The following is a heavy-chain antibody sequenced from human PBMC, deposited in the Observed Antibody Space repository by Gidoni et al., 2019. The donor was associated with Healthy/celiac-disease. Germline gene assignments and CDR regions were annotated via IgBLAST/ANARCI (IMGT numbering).Heavy chain of an antibody. CDR1: GGTFSSSA. V-gene: IGHV1-69*06. J-gene: IGHJ4*02. CDR3: ARDVDGIAVAGTYFDY. CDR2: IIPIFGTA. D-gene: IGHD6-19*01. Sequence: VHLVQSGADVKKPGSSVKVSCKASGGTFSSSAISWVRQAPGQGLEWMGGIIPIFGTANYAQKFQGRVTITADKSTSTAYMELSSLRSEDTAVYYCARDVDGIAVAGTYFDYWGQGTLVTVSS.